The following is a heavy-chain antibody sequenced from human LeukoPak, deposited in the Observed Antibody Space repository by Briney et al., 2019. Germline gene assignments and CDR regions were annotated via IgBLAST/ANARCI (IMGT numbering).Heavy chain of an antibody. CDR2: IQEDGNEM. J-gene: IGHJ4*02. Sequence: GGSLRLSCAATGFNFRKHWMSWVRQSIGKGLECVAKIQEDGNEMHYVDSVKGRFTISRDNARNSLYLQMNNLRVEDTAIYYCARDYTGGWNDYWGQGTQVTVSS. D-gene: IGHD7-27*01. V-gene: IGHV3-7*01. CDR1: GFNFRKHW. CDR3: ARDYTGGWNDY.